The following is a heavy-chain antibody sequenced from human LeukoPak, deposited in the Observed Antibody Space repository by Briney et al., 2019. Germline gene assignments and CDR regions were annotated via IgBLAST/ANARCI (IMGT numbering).Heavy chain of an antibody. J-gene: IGHJ5*02. CDR2: IIPIFGTA. D-gene: IGHD1-1*01. V-gene: IGHV1-69*13. CDR1: GGTFSSYA. CDR3: ARDPGTTNWFDP. Sequence: SVTVSCKASGGTFSSYAISWVRQAPGQGLEWMGGIIPIFGTANYAQKFQGRVTITADESTSTAYMELSSLRSEDTAVYYCARDPGTTNWFDPWGQGTLVTVSS.